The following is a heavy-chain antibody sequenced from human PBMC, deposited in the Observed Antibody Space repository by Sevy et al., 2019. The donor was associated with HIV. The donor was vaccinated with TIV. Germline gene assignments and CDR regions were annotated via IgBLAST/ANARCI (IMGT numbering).Heavy chain of an antibody. Sequence: GGSLRLSCAASGFTFNRYLMHWVRQVPGKGLVWVSQIKHDGSSTTYADSVRGRFTISRDNAKNTLYLEMKNLRAEDTAVYYCAREGVDFWSGPVDFYYGMDVSGPGATVTVSS. J-gene: IGHJ6*02. V-gene: IGHV3-74*01. CDR1: GFTFNRYL. D-gene: IGHD3-3*01. CDR3: AREGVDFWSGPVDFYYGMDV. CDR2: IKHDGSST.